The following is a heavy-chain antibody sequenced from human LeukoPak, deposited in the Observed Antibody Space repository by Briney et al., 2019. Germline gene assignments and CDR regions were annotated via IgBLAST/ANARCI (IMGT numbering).Heavy chain of an antibody. CDR1: GFTFDDYA. Sequence: GRSLRLSCAASGFTFDDYAMHWVRRAPGKGLEWVSGISWNSGNIHYADSVKGRFTISRDNAKNSPYLQMNSLRAEDMALYYCAKGQGELSPYYFDYWGQGTLVTVSS. CDR3: AKGQGELSPYYFDY. CDR2: ISWNSGNI. D-gene: IGHD1-7*01. J-gene: IGHJ4*02. V-gene: IGHV3-9*03.